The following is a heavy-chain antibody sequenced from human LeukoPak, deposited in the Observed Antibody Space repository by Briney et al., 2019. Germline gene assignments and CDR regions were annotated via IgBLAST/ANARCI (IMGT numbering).Heavy chain of an antibody. CDR1: GGSISSGGYS. V-gene: IGHV4-30-2*01. D-gene: IGHD3-3*01. J-gene: IGHJ6*02. Sequence: NPSQTLSLTCAVSGGSISSGGYSWSWIRQPPGKGLEWIGYIYHSGSTYYNPSLKSRVTISVDKSKNQFSLKLSSVTAADTAVYYCARDSVPYDFWSGYYIGNYYYYGMDVWGQGTTVTVSS. CDR3: ARDSVPYDFWSGYYIGNYYYYGMDV. CDR2: IYHSGST.